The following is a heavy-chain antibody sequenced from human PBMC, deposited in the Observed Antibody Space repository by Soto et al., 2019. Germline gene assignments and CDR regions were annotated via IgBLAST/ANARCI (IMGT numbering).Heavy chain of an antibody. J-gene: IGHJ6*02. V-gene: IGHV1-18*01. CDR1: GYTFTRSG. D-gene: IGHD5-12*01. Sequence: QVQLEQSGAEVKKPGASVKVSCKASGYTFTRSGISWVRQAPGQGPEWMGWISSYNGDTNYAQTFQGRVTMTTDTSTSTSYMELMSLRSDDTAVYYCAREGVATYYYYGMDVWGQGTPVTVSS. CDR2: ISSYNGDT. CDR3: AREGVATYYYYGMDV.